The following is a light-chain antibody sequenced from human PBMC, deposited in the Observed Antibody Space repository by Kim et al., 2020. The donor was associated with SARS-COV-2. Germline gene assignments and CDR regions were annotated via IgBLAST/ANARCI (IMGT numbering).Light chain of an antibody. CDR2: LNSDGSQ. CDR3: QTWGTGWV. Sequence: GASGKLTCTLSRGHRSYAIAWHQQQPEKGPRYLMKLNSDGSQSKGDGIPDGFSGSSSGAERYLTISSLQSEDGADYYCQTWGTGWVFGGGTQRTVL. CDR1: RGHRSYA. J-gene: IGLJ3*02. V-gene: IGLV4-69*01.